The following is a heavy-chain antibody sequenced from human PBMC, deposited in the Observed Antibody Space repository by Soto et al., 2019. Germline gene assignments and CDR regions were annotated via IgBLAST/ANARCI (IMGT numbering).Heavy chain of an antibody. D-gene: IGHD1-26*01. CDR1: GNTFTYRY. J-gene: IGHJ4*02. Sequence: QMQLVQSGAEVKKTGSSVTVSCKALGNTFTYRYVHWVRQAPGQALEWMGWITPFSGDVHYAQKFQERVTITRDRSINTAYMQMSSLRSEDTAMYFCAGGGAGPGPFTWELPDHWGQGTLVTVSS. CDR2: ITPFSGDV. V-gene: IGHV1-45*02. CDR3: AGGGAGPGPFTWELPDH.